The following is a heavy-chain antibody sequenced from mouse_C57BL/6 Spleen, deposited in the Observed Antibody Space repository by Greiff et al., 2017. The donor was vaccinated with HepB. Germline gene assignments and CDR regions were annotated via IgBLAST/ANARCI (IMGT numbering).Heavy chain of an antibody. J-gene: IGHJ4*01. Sequence: QVQLQQPGAELVKPGASVKLSCKASGYTFTSYWMHWVKQRPGRGLEWIGRIDPNSGGTKYNEKFKSKATLTVDKPSSTAYMQLSSLPSEDAAVYECARDGIPYGSSWGYAMDYWGQGTSVTVSS. CDR1: GYTFTSYW. CDR2: IDPNSGGT. V-gene: IGHV1-72*01. D-gene: IGHD1-1*01. CDR3: ARDGIPYGSSWGYAMDY.